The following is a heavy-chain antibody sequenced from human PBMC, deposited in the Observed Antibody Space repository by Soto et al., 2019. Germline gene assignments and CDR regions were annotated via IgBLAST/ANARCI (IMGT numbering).Heavy chain of an antibody. Sequence: SVKVSCKASGGTFSSYAISWVRQAPGQGLEWMGGIIPIFGTANYAQKFQGRVTITADKSTSTAYMELSSLRSEDTAVYYCARQYLRGGGCYYCGMDVWGQGTTVTVSS. CDR1: GGTFSSYA. CDR3: ARQYLRGGGCYYCGMDV. D-gene: IGHD2-15*01. CDR2: IIPIFGTA. V-gene: IGHV1-69*06. J-gene: IGHJ6*02.